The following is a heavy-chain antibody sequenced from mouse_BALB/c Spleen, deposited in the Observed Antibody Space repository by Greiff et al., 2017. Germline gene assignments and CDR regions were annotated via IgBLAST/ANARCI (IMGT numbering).Heavy chain of an antibody. CDR2: ISSGSSTI. CDR1: GFTFSSFG. V-gene: IGHV5-17*02. D-gene: IGHD1-1*01. J-gene: IGHJ4*01. CDR3: ARPSIYYYGSSDAMDY. Sequence: EVMLVESGGGLVQPGGSRKLSCAASGFTFSSFGMHWVRQAPEKGLEWVAYISSGSSTIYYADTVKGRFTISRDNPKNTLFLQMTSLRSEDTAMYYCARPSIYYYGSSDAMDYWGQGTSVTVSS.